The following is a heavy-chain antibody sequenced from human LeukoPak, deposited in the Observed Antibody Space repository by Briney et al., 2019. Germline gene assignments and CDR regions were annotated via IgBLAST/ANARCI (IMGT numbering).Heavy chain of an antibody. Sequence: PGGSLRLSCAASGFTFSSYWMSWVRQAPGKGLEWVANIKQDGSEKYYVDSVKGRFTISRDNAKNSLYLQMNSLRAEDTAVYYCARGDTYYYDSSGALGYYYMDVWGKGTTVTISS. V-gene: IGHV3-7*01. J-gene: IGHJ6*03. CDR2: IKQDGSEK. CDR3: ARGDTYYYDSSGALGYYYMDV. CDR1: GFTFSSYW. D-gene: IGHD3-22*01.